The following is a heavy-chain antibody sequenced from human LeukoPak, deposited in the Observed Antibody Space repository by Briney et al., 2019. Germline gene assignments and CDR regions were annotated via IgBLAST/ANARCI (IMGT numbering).Heavy chain of an antibody. CDR3: AGDGWPETYYYDSSGYGPI. Sequence: SETLSLTCTISGGSISSSRYYWAWIRQPPGKGLEWIGYIYYSGSTNYNPSLKSRVTISVDTSKNQFSLKLSSVTAADTAVYYCAGDGWPETYYYDSSGYGPIWGQGTLVTVSS. CDR1: GGSISSSRYY. V-gene: IGHV4-61*01. J-gene: IGHJ4*02. CDR2: IYYSGST. D-gene: IGHD3-22*01.